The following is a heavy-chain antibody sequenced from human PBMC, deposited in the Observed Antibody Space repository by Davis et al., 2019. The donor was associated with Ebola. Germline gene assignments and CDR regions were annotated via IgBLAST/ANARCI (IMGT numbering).Heavy chain of an antibody. D-gene: IGHD3-3*01. Sequence: GGSLRLSCAASGFTFSSYGMHWVRQAPGKGLEWVAVISYDGSNKYYADSVKGRFTISRDNSKNTLYLQMNSLRDEDTAVYYCARGPPKHYDFWSGYRAFDIWGQGTMVTVSS. V-gene: IGHV3-30*03. CDR1: GFTFSSYG. CDR2: ISYDGSNK. CDR3: ARGPPKHYDFWSGYRAFDI. J-gene: IGHJ3*02.